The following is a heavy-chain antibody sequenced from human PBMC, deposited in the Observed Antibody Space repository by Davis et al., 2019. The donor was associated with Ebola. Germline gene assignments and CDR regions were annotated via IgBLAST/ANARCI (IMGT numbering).Heavy chain of an antibody. CDR1: GGSISSSNYY. D-gene: IGHD4-17*01. CDR2: MYYSGYT. V-gene: IGHV4-39*01. Sequence: MPSETLSLTCTVSGGSISSSNYYWGWIRQSPGKGLEWIGSMYYSGYTYYNPSLKSRVTISVDTSKNQLSLKLTSVTAADTAVYYCARGNYGDYIVLYYYNMDVWGQGTMVTVSS. CDR3: ARGNYGDYIVLYYYNMDV. J-gene: IGHJ6*02.